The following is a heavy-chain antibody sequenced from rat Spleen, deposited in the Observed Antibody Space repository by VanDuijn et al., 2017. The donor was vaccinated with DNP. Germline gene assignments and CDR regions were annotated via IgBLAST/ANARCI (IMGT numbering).Heavy chain of an antibody. CDR2: IPCGGGST. D-gene: IGHD1-8*01. Sequence: EVQLVESGGGLVQPGRSLKLSCVASGFTFNNYCMTLIRQVPVEGLEWVASIPCGGGSTYYPDSVKGRFTIYRDNAKNTLYLQMNSQRSEDTATYYCARAPFNYAIPDYWGQGVMVTVSS. J-gene: IGHJ2*01. V-gene: IGHV5-31*01. CDR1: GFTFNNYC. CDR3: ARAPFNYAIPDY.